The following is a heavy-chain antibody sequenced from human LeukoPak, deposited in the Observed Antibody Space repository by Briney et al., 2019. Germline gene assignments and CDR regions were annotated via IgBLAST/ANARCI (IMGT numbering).Heavy chain of an antibody. CDR1: GFTFSSYS. Sequence: GGSLRLSCAASGFTFSSYSMNWVRQAPGKGLEWVSSISSSSSYIYYADSVKGRFTISRDNAKSSLYLQMNSLRAEDTAVYYCARDPWRWLQLGFDYWGQGTLVTVSS. CDR2: ISSSSSYI. D-gene: IGHD5-24*01. V-gene: IGHV3-21*01. J-gene: IGHJ4*02. CDR3: ARDPWRWLQLGFDY.